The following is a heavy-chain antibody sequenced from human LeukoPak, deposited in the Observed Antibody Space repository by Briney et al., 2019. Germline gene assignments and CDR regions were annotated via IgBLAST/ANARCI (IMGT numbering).Heavy chain of an antibody. Sequence: SETLSLTCTVSGGSISSYYWSWIRQPAGKGLEWIGRIYASGSTNYKPSLNSRVTMSVDTSGNQFSLKLSSVTAADTAVYYCARSRCYNCAFDFWGQGTMVTVSS. J-gene: IGHJ3*01. V-gene: IGHV4-4*07. D-gene: IGHD2-2*02. CDR3: ARSRCYNCAFDF. CDR1: GGSISSYY. CDR2: IYASGST.